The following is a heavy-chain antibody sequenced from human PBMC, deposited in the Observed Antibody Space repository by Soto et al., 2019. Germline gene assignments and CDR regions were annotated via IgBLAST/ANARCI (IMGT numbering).Heavy chain of an antibody. D-gene: IGHD5-12*01. CDR1: GYSFTSQY. Sequence: QVQLVQSGAEVKKPGASVKISCEASGYSFTSQYVHWVRQAPGQGLEWMGIINPNGGSTTYAQKFRGRVTMTGETSKSTVKMGVSGLTSEDTAVYYWAREQGLRPGGGGTEPLDIWGQGTMVTVAS. CDR2: INPNGGST. V-gene: IGHV1-46*03. J-gene: IGHJ3*02. CDR3: AREQGLRPGGGGTEPLDI.